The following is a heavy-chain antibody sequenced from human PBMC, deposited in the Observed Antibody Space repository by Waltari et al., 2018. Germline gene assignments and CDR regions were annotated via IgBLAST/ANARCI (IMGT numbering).Heavy chain of an antibody. CDR1: GFTFSSYS. J-gene: IGHJ4*02. CDR2: ISSSSRTI. CDR3: ARDRAGDFDY. D-gene: IGHD1-26*01. V-gene: IGHV3-48*04. Sequence: EVQLVESGGGLVQPGWSLRLSCASSGFTFSSYSMNWVRQAPGKGLGWVSYISSSSRTIYYADSVKGRFTISRDNAKNSLYLQMNSLRAEDTAVYYCARDRAGDFDYWGQGTLVTVSS.